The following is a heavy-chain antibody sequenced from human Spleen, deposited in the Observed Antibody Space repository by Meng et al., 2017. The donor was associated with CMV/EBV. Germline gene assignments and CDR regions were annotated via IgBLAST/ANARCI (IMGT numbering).Heavy chain of an antibody. CDR3: ARVVGYSGPNWFDP. V-gene: IGHV4-39*07. Sequence: QPQLQSQGPGLVKASETLPLTCTVSGGATSCSSYYWGWIRQPPGKGLEWIGSIYYSGSTYYNPSLKSRVTISVDTSKNQFSLKLSFVTAADTAVYYCARVVGYSGPNWFDPWGQGTLVTVSS. CDR2: IYYSGST. D-gene: IGHD2-15*01. CDR1: GGATSCSSYY. J-gene: IGHJ5*02.